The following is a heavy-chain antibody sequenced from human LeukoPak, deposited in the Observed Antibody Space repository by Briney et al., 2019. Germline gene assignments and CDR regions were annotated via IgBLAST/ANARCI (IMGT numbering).Heavy chain of an antibody. CDR2: ISSSGSTI. CDR3: ARELGYDILTGYFHYYMDV. CDR1: GFTFSSYE. V-gene: IGHV3-48*03. D-gene: IGHD3-9*01. J-gene: IGHJ6*03. Sequence: GGSLRLSCAASGFTFSSYEMNWVRQAPGKGLEWVSYISSSGSTIYYADSVKGRFTISRDNAKNSLYLQMNSLRAEDTAVYYCARELGYDILTGYFHYYMDVWGKGTTVTVSS.